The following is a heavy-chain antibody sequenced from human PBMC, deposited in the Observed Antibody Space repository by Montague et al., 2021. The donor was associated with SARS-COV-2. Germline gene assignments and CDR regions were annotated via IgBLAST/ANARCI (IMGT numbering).Heavy chain of an antibody. CDR3: ARAGTNSETYY. J-gene: IGHJ4*02. CDR1: GFSFRSHV. V-gene: IGHV3-23*01. CDR2: VVPRGDST. Sequence: SLRLSCAASGFSFRSHVMNWVRQAPGKGPEWVSAVVPRGDSTFYADSVKGRFTISRDNSKNAPYLQMNSLRAEDTAIYYCARAGTNSETYYWGQGTLVTVSS. D-gene: IGHD1-26*01.